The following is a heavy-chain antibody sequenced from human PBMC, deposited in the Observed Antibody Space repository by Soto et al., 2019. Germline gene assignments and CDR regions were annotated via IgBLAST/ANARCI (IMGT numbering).Heavy chain of an antibody. V-gene: IGHV4-59*01. J-gene: IGHJ4*02. D-gene: IGHD6-19*01. CDR1: GGSISSYY. CDR3: ARDRRGVGCDY. CDR2: IYYSGST. Sequence: QVQLQESGPGLVKPSETLSLTCTVSGGSISSYYWSWIRQPPGKGLEWIGYIYYSGSTNYNPSLKSRVTISVDTSKNQFSLKLSSVTAADTAVYYCARDRRGVGCDYWGQGTLVTVSS.